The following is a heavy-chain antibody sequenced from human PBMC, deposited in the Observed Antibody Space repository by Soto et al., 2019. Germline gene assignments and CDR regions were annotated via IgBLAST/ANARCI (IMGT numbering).Heavy chain of an antibody. D-gene: IGHD2-15*01. CDR1: GDSVSSNSAA. V-gene: IGHV6-1*01. J-gene: IGHJ4*02. CDR2: TYYRSKWYN. CDR3: ARDLGLDWGCSGGSCYSGGPIGAPFDY. Sequence: SQTLSLTCAISGDSVSSNSAAWNWIRQSPSRGLEWLGRTYYRSKWYNDYAVSVKSRITINPDTSKNQFSLQLNSVTPEDTAVYYCARDLGLDWGCSGGSCYSGGPIGAPFDYWGQGTLVTVSS.